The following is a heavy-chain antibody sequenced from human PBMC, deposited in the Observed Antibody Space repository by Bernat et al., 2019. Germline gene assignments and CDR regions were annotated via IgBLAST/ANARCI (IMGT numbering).Heavy chain of an antibody. CDR3: GRQAGAGKETLDY. D-gene: IGHD6-19*01. Sequence: VQLVESGGGLVQPGGSLRLSCAASGFTFSSYWMHWVRQAPGKGLEWVAVILYDGSNKYYADSLTGRFTISRDNSKNTLYLQMNSLRAEDMAVYYCGRQAGAGKETLDYWGQGTLVTVSS. V-gene: IGHV3-30*03. CDR2: ILYDGSNK. J-gene: IGHJ4*02. CDR1: GFTFSSYW.